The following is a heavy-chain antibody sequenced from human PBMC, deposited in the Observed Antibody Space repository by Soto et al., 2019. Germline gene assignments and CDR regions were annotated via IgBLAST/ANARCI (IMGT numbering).Heavy chain of an antibody. J-gene: IGHJ4*02. CDR2: IIPIFGTP. CDR1: GGTSSNYV. V-gene: IGHV1-69*12. D-gene: IGHD3-22*01. Sequence: QVQLVQSGPEIKKPGSSVKVSCKASGGTSSNYVISWVRQAPGQGLEWMGGIIPIFGTPTYAQKFQGRVTITADDSTSTAYLELSSLRSEDTAVYYCARDYTSSYNYYSTNYGYFDFWGLGTLVTVSS. CDR3: ARDYTSSYNYYSTNYGYFDF.